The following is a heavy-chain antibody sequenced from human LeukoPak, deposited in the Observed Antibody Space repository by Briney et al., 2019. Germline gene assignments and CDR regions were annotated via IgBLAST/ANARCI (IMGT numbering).Heavy chain of an antibody. CDR1: GFTFSSYA. CDR3: AKPREGSTSWYAAG. Sequence: GGSLRLSCAASGFTFSSYAMNWVRQAPGKGLEWVAVISNDGNKKYYADSVRGRFTMSRDNSKNTLYLEMNSLRAEDTAVYYCAKPREGSTSWYAAGWGQGTLVTVSS. D-gene: IGHD2-2*01. V-gene: IGHV3-30*18. CDR2: ISNDGNKK. J-gene: IGHJ4*02.